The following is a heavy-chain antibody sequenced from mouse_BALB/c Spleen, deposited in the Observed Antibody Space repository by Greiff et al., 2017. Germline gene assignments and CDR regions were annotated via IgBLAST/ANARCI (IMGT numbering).Heavy chain of an antibody. CDR2: IDPYNGGT. D-gene: IGHD1-2*01. CDR1: GYAFTSYN. Sequence: VHVKQSGPELVKPGASVKVSCKASGYAFTSYNMYWVKQSHGKSLEWIGYIDPYNGGTSYNQKFKGKATLTVDKSSSTAYMHLNSLTSEDSAVYYCARKGLGGSLDYWGQGTTLTVSS. CDR3: ARKGLGGSLDY. J-gene: IGHJ2*01. V-gene: IGHV1S135*01.